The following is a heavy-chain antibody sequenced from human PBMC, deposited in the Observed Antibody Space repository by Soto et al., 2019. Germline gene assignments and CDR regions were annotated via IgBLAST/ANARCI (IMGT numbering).Heavy chain of an antibody. J-gene: IGHJ6*02. CDR1: SGSMSDYY. Sequence: PSETLSLTCSVSSGSMSDYYWTWIRQPPGKALEWIGYIYFTGSPKYNPSLKSRVSISVDRSKNQFSLKLSSVTAADTAVYYCARDQTEWGYSYGWYGMDVWGQGTTVTVSS. V-gene: IGHV4-59*01. CDR2: IYFTGSP. D-gene: IGHD5-18*01. CDR3: ARDQTEWGYSYGWYGMDV.